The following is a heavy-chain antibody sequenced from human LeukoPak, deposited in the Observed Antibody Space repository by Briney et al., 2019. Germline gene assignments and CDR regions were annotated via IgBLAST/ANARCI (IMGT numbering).Heavy chain of an antibody. CDR2: IYASGST. V-gene: IGHV4-4*07. CDR1: GGSISSYY. J-gene: IGHJ6*02. D-gene: IGHD1-26*01. Sequence: SETLSLTCTVSGGSISSYYWSWIRQPAGKGLECIGRIYASGSTNYNPSLKSRVTMSVDTSKNQFSLKLSSVTAADTAVYYCAGGLDSGRYYYYYYGMDVWGQGTTVTVSS. CDR3: AGGLDSGRYYYYYYGMDV.